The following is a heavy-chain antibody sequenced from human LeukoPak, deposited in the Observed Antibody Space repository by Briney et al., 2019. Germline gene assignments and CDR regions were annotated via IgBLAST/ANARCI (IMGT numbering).Heavy chain of an antibody. CDR2: MNPNSGNT. V-gene: IGHV1-8*01. CDR3: ARDLGTVVTYY. Sequence: GESLKISCKASGYTFTSYDINWVRQATGQGLEWMGWMNPNSGNTGYAQKFQGRVTMTRNTSISTAYMELSSLRSEDTAVYYCARDLGTVVTYYWGQGTLVTVSS. CDR1: GYTFTSYD. D-gene: IGHD4-23*01. J-gene: IGHJ4*02.